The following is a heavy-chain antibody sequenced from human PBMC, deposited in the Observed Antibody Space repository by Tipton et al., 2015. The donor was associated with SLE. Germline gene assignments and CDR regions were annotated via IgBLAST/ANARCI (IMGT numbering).Heavy chain of an antibody. D-gene: IGHD6-13*01. CDR1: GGSLRDYY. CDR2: INYSGNT. J-gene: IGHJ3*02. Sequence: TLSLTCAVYGGSLRDYYWSWIRQPPGKGLEWIGEINYSGNTNYSPSLKSRVTISVDTSRNQFPLKLNSLTAADTAVYYCARHGRPMGSSWSADAFDIWGQGTMVIVSS. CDR3: ARHGRPMGSSWSADAFDI. V-gene: IGHV4-34*01.